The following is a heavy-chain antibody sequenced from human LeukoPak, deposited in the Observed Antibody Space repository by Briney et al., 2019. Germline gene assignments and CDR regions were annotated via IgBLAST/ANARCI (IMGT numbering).Heavy chain of an antibody. CDR2: ISGSGSST. V-gene: IGHV3-23*01. Sequence: GGSLGLSCAASGFTFSSYAMNWVRQAPGKGLEWVSAISGSGSSTYYADSVKGRFTISRDNSKNTQYLQMNSLRAEDTAVYYCAKDRSHDFWSGYSGVGDYWGQGTLVTVSS. D-gene: IGHD3-3*01. CDR3: AKDRSHDFWSGYSGVGDY. CDR1: GFTFSSYA. J-gene: IGHJ4*02.